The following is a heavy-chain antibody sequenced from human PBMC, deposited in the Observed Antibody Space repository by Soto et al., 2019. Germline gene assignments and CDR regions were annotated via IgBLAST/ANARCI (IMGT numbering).Heavy chain of an antibody. CDR1: GFTFSSYA. CDR2: ISYDGSNK. J-gene: IGHJ4*02. Sequence: QVQLVESGGGVVQPGRSLRLSCAASGFTFSSYAMHWFRRALGKGLEWVAVISYDGSNKYYADSVKGRFTISRDNSKNTLYLQMNSLRAEDTAVYYCARVEQGTTVSTWGSDYWGQGTLVTVSS. D-gene: IGHD4-17*01. CDR3: ARVEQGTTVSTWGSDY. V-gene: IGHV3-30-3*01.